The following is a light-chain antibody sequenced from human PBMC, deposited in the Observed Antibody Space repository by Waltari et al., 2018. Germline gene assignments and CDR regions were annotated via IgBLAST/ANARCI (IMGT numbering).Light chain of an antibody. CDR3: LSRDSSSTRV. Sequence: SSELTPDPAVSVALGQTVRITCQGDSLRSYYASWYPQRPGQAPFLVLYGHDNRPSGIPDRFSGSTSGNTASLTITRAQAEDAGVYYCLSRDSSSTRVFGGGTTLTV. J-gene: IGLJ3*02. CDR1: SLRSYY. CDR2: GHD. V-gene: IGLV3-19*01.